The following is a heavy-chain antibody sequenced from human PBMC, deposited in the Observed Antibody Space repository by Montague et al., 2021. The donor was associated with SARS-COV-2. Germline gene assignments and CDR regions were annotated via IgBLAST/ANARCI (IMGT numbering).Heavy chain of an antibody. V-gene: IGHV4-39*06. CDR3: ALPTAGARFDP. J-gene: IGHJ5*02. D-gene: IGHD2-2*01. CDR2: IYYSGST. CDR1: GGSISSSSYY. Sequence: SETLSLTCTASGGSISSSSYYWGWIRQPPGKGLEWIGSIYYSGSTYYNPSLKSRVTISVDTSKNQFPLKLSSVTAADTAVYYCALPTAGARFDPWGQGTLVTVSS.